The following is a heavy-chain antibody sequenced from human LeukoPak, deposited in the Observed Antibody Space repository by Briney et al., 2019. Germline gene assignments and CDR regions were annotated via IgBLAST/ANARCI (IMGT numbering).Heavy chain of an antibody. J-gene: IGHJ4*02. CDR3: ARRPAYCGGDCYSPTDY. V-gene: IGHV4-39*01. Sequence: TSETLSLTCTVSGGSISSSSYYWGWIRQPPGKGLEWIGSIYYSGSTYYNPSLKSRVTISVDTSKNQFSLKLSSVTAADTAVYYCARRPAYCGGDCYSPTDYWGQGTLVTVSS. CDR2: IYYSGST. CDR1: GGSISSSSYY. D-gene: IGHD2-21*02.